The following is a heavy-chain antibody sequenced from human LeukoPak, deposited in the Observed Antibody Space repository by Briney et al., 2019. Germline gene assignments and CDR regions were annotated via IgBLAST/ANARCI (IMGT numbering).Heavy chain of an antibody. J-gene: IGHJ6*03. V-gene: IGHV3-7*01. CDR3: AKYGGTLIGYHYFYMDV. CDR1: GFSFSSYW. Sequence: PGGSLRLSCAASGFSFSSYWMSWVRQAPGKGLEWVANIREDGSEKNYVESVKGRITISRDNAKNSLYLQLNSLRAEDTALYYCAKYGGTLIGYHYFYMDVWGKGTTVTVSS. CDR2: IREDGSEK. D-gene: IGHD2-8*01.